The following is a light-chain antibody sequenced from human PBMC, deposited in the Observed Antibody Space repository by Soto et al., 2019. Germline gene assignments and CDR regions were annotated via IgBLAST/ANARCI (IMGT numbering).Light chain of an antibody. J-gene: IGKJ5*01. V-gene: IGKV1-17*01. CDR3: QQRNNYPIT. Sequence: DIQMTQSPSSLSASLGDRVTISCRASHNISTFLNWYQQRPGKAPNLLIYAASSLQSGVPSRFSGSGSGTEFTLTISSLQPEDFAIYYCQQRNNYPITFGQGTRLEI. CDR1: HNISTF. CDR2: AAS.